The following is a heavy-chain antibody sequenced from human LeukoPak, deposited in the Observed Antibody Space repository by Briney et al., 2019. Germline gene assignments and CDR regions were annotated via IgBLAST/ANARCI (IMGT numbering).Heavy chain of an antibody. CDR3: VVSPNQDFYDY. Sequence: PSETLSLTCSVSGVSMNSHYLNWIRQPPGKGLEWIGFISRSGSTNYNPSLMSRVTMSLETSKKQFSLKLRSVTAADTAVYYCVVSPNQDFYDYWGQGTLVTVSS. CDR2: ISRSGST. CDR1: GVSMNSHY. V-gene: IGHV4-4*09. J-gene: IGHJ4*02.